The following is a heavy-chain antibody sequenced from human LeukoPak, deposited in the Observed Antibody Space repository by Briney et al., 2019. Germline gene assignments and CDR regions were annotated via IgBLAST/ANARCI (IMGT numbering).Heavy chain of an antibody. CDR1: GYTFTGYY. CDR3: ARDWLDIVVVPLTSSFDF. J-gene: IGHJ4*02. Sequence: ASVKVSCKASGYTFTGYYMRWVRQAPGQGLEWMGWINPNSGGANYAQKFQGRVSMTRDTSISKAYMELSRLRSDDTAVYYCARDWLDIVVVPLTSSFDFWGQGTLVTGSS. V-gene: IGHV1-2*02. CDR2: INPNSGGA. D-gene: IGHD2-2*01.